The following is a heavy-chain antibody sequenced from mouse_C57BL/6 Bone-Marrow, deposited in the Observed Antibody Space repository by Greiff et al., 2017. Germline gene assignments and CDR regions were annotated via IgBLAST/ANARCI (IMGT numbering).Heavy chain of an antibody. D-gene: IGHD1-1*01. Sequence: QVQLQQPGAELVKPGASVKLSCKASGYTFTSYWMHWVKQRPGQGLEWIGMIHPNSGSTNYNEKFKSKATLTVDKSASTAYMQLSSLTSEDSAVYYCARRPYYGSSYDWYFDVWGTGTTVTVSS. CDR1: GYTFTSYW. V-gene: IGHV1-64*01. CDR3: ARRPYYGSSYDWYFDV. CDR2: IHPNSGST. J-gene: IGHJ1*03.